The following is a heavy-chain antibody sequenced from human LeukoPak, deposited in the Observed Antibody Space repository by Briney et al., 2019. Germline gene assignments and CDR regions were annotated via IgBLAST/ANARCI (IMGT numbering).Heavy chain of an antibody. CDR1: GGSISSSSYY. CDR3: ASGSAKNYYYYMDV. V-gene: IGHV4-39*07. CDR2: IYYSGST. D-gene: IGHD1-1*01. J-gene: IGHJ6*03. Sequence: SETLSLTCTVSGGSISSSSYYWGWIRQPPGKGLEWIGTIYYSGSTNYNPSLKSRISISVDTSKNQFSLKLSSVTAADTAAYYCASGSAKNYYYYMDVWGKGTTVTVSS.